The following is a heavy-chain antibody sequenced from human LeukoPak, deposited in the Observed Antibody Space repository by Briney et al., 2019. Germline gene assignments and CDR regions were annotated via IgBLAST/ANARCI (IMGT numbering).Heavy chain of an antibody. J-gene: IGHJ4*02. D-gene: IGHD4-17*01. V-gene: IGHV3-64*01. CDR2: IDSDGSNT. CDR3: ARCPTVTPLFDY. Sequence: GGSLRLSCAASGFTFSNYAMHWVRQAPGKGLDYVSGIDSDGSNTYYANSVKGRFTISRDNSKNTLYLQMGSLRAEDMAVYYCARCPTVTPLFDYWGQGTLVTVSS. CDR1: GFTFSNYA.